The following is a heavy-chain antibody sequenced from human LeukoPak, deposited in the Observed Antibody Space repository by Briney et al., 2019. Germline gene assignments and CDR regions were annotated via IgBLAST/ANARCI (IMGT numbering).Heavy chain of an antibody. J-gene: IGHJ4*02. V-gene: IGHV4-34*01. CDR1: GGSFSGYY. CDR3: ARGTREEAVAGTHCDY. CDR2: INHSGST. D-gene: IGHD6-19*01. Sequence: NPSETLSLTCAVYGGSFSGYYWSWIRQPPGKGLEWIGEINHSGSTNYNPSLKSRVTISVDTSKNQFSLKLGSVTAADTAVYYCARGTREEAVAGTHCDYWGQGTRVTVSS.